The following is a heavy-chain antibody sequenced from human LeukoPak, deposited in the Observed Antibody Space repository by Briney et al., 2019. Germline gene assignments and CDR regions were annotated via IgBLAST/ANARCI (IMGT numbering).Heavy chain of an antibody. V-gene: IGHV1-8*03. D-gene: IGHD3-16*01. J-gene: IGHJ4*02. CDR1: GYTFTSYD. Sequence: GASVKVSCKASGYTFTSYDINWVRQATGQGLEWMGWMNPNSGNTGYAQKFQGRVTITRDTSASTAYMELSSLRSEDMAVYYCVRGHVWGYFDYWGQGTLVTVSS. CDR2: MNPNSGNT. CDR3: VRGHVWGYFDY.